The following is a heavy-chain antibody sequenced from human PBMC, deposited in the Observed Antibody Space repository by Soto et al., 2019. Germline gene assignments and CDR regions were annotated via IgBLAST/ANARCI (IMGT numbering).Heavy chain of an antibody. CDR1: GYSISSGYY. CDR2: IYHSGST. CDR3: ARGDCSSTSCYIQTGVWFDP. V-gene: IGHV4-38-2*02. Sequence: SETLSLTCTVSGYSISSGYYWGWIRQPPGKGLEWIGSIYHSGSTYYNPSLKRRVTISVDTSKNQFSLKLSSVTAADTAVYYCARGDCSSTSCYIQTGVWFDPWGQGTLVTVSS. J-gene: IGHJ5*02. D-gene: IGHD2-2*02.